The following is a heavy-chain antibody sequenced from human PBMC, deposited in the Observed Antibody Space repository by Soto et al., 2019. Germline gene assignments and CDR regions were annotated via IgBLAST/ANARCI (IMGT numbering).Heavy chain of an antibody. J-gene: IGHJ6*02. CDR2: IYPGDSDT. Sequence: PGESLKISCKGSGYRFTNYWIGWVRQMPGKGLEWMGIIYPGDSDTRYSPSFQGQVTISADKSISTAYLQWSSLKASDTAMYYCAREPEHYNYGMDVWGQGTTVTVSS. CDR1: GYRFTNYW. CDR3: AREPEHYNYGMDV. V-gene: IGHV5-51*01.